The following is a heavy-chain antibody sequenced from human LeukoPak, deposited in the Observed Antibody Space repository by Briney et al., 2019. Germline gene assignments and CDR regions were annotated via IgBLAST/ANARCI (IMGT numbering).Heavy chain of an antibody. V-gene: IGHV1-69*05. CDR1: GGTFSGDA. CDR2: IIPVVGAA. CDR3: ARVSYYYSILGAFDI. Sequence: VWVSCTVSGGTFSGDAISWGRQAPGEGLEWMGGIIPVVGAAHYAQQLQDRVTITTDESTSTPYMGLCSLSSEDTAVYYCARVSYYYSILGAFDIWGQGTMVTVSS. J-gene: IGHJ3*02. D-gene: IGHD3-22*01.